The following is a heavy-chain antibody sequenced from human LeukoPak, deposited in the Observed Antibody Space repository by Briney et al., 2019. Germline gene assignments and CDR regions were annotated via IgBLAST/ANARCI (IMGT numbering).Heavy chain of an antibody. Sequence: SETLSLTCTVSGGSVSSGSYYCSWIRQPPGKGLEWIGYIYYSGSTNYNPSLKSRVTISVDTSKNQFSLKLSSVTAADTAVYYCARVPYYYDSSGYYSNWEFDYWGQGTLVTVSS. CDR3: ARVPYYYDSSGYYSNWEFDY. V-gene: IGHV4-61*01. D-gene: IGHD3-22*01. CDR2: IYYSGST. CDR1: GGSVSSGSYY. J-gene: IGHJ4*02.